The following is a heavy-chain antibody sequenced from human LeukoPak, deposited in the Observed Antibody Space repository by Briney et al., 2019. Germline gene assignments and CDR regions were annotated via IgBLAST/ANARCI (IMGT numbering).Heavy chain of an antibody. CDR3: ARTPRIYYDDRMDI. V-gene: IGHV3-21*04. CDR2: ISSSSSYI. D-gene: IGHD3-22*01. CDR1: GFTFSSYS. Sequence: GALRLSCAASGFTFSSYSMNWVRQAPGKGLEWVSSISSSSSYIYYADSVKGRFTISRDNAKNSLYLQMNSLRAEDTALYYCARTPRIYYDDRMDIWGQGTMVTVSS. J-gene: IGHJ3*02.